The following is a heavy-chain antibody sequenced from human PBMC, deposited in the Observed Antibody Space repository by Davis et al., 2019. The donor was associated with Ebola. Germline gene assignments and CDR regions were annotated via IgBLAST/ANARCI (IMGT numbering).Heavy chain of an antibody. V-gene: IGHV1-8*01. J-gene: IGHJ6*02. CDR2: MNPNSGNT. CDR3: ARVVVLDYCYGMDV. Sequence: ASVKVSCKASGYTFSSYDIIWLRQATGHGLEWMGWMNPNSGNTGYARKLQGRVTMTRNTSISTASMELSSLRSEDTAVYYCARVVVLDYCYGMDVWGQGTTVTVSS. D-gene: IGHD2-15*01. CDR1: GYTFSSYD.